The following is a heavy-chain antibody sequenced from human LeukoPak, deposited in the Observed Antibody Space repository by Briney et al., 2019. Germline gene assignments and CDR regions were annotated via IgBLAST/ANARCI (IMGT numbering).Heavy chain of an antibody. J-gene: IGHJ4*02. V-gene: IGHV3-74*01. D-gene: IGHD2-2*01. CDR3: ARAPTVLVGYCSSSSCQADY. Sequence: GGSLRLSCAASGFTFSSYWMHWVRQAPGKGLVWVSRIKTDGSSTSYADSVKGRFTISRDNAENSLYLQMNSLRVEDTAVYYCARAPTVLVGYCSSSSCQADYWGQGTLVTVSS. CDR2: IKTDGSST. CDR1: GFTFSSYW.